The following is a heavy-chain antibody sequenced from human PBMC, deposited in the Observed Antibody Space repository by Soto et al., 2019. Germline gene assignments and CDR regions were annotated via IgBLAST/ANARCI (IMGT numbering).Heavy chain of an antibody. V-gene: IGHV4-59*01. Sequence: SETLSLTCPVSGCSISSYYWSWIRQPPGKGLEWIGYIYYSGSTNYNPSLKSRVTISVDTSKNQFSLKLSSVTAADTAVYYCARGGSSGWFHAFDIWGQGTMVTVS. CDR3: ARGGSSGWFHAFDI. CDR1: GCSISSYY. CDR2: IYYSGST. J-gene: IGHJ3*02. D-gene: IGHD6-19*01.